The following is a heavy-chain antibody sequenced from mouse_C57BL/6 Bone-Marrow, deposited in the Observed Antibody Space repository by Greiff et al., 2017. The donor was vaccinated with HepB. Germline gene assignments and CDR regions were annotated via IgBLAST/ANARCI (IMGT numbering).Heavy chain of an antibody. CDR1: GYTFTNYW. CDR3: ARREGGYYLYYYAMDF. Sequence: VKVVESGAELVRPGPSVKMSCKASGYTFTNYWIGWAKQRPGHGLEWIGDIYPGGGYTNYNEKFKGKATLTADKSSSTAYMQFSSLTSEDSAIYYCARREGGYYLYYYAMDFWGQGTSVTVSS. J-gene: IGHJ4*01. V-gene: IGHV1-63*01. CDR2: IYPGGGYT. D-gene: IGHD1-1*01.